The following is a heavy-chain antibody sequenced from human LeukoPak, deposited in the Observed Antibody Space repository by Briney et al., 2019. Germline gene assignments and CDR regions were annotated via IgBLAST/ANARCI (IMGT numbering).Heavy chain of an antibody. CDR2: IYYSGST. J-gene: IGHJ6*02. CDR1: GFTFSSYA. CDR3: AREAVTMIVPNYYYYYGMDV. Sequence: PGGSLRLSCAASGFTFSSYAMSWVRQPPGKGLEWIGSIYYSGSTYYNPSLKSRVTISVDTSKNQFSLKLSSVTAADTAVYYCAREAVTMIVPNYYYYYGMDVWGQGTTVTVSS. V-gene: IGHV4-39*02. D-gene: IGHD3-22*01.